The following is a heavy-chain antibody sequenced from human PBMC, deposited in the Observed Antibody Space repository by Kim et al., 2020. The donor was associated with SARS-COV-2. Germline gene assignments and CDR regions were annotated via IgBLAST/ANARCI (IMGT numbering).Heavy chain of an antibody. J-gene: IGHJ4*02. V-gene: IGHV4-39*01. Sequence: SETLSLTCTVSGGSISSSSYYWGWIRQPPGKGLEWIGSIYYSGSTYYNPSLESRVTISVDTSKNQFSLKLSSVTAADTAVYYCARQEDGYNPIPVDYWGQGTLVTVSS. CDR2: IYYSGST. CDR3: ARQEDGYNPIPVDY. D-gene: IGHD5-12*01. CDR1: GGSISSSSYY.